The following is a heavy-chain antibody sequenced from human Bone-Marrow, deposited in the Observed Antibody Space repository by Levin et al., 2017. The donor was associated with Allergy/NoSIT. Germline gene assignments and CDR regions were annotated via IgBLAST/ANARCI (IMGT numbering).Heavy chain of an antibody. Sequence: PGGSLRLSCVGSGFTFSNYGMHWVRQAPGKGLEWLAVIGDNGGVQYYADSVKGRFILSRDNSKNTMYLQMNSLRVEDTAVYFCAKEYSLYNWLFDYWGQGALVTVSS. CDR2: IGDNGGVQ. V-gene: IGHV3-30*18. J-gene: IGHJ4*02. CDR1: GFTFSNYG. D-gene: IGHD1-20*01. CDR3: AKEYSLYNWLFDY.